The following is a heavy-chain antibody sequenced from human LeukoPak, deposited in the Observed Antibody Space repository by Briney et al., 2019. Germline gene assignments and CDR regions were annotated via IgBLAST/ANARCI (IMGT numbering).Heavy chain of an antibody. CDR3: ARVRVGEDLDY. Sequence: ASVKVSCKASGYTFTGYYMHWVRQAPGQGLEWMGWINPNSGGTNYAQKFQGRVTMTRDASISAAYMELSRLTSDDTAVYSCARVRVGEDLDYWGQGTLVTVSS. J-gene: IGHJ4*02. D-gene: IGHD3-16*01. V-gene: IGHV1-2*02. CDR2: INPNSGGT. CDR1: GYTFTGYY.